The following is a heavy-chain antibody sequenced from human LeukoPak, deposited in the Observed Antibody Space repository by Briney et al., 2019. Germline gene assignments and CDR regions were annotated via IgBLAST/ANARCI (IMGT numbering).Heavy chain of an antibody. CDR3: AKDYGSYSLDY. D-gene: IGHD1-26*01. CDR1: GFTFSSYG. J-gene: IGHJ4*02. V-gene: IGHV3-30*18. Sequence: GGSLRLSCAASGFTFSSYGMHWVRQAPGKGLEWVAVISYDGSNKYYADSVKGRFTISRDNSKNTLYLQMNSLRAEDTAVYYCAKDYGSYSLDYWGQGTLVIVSS. CDR2: ISYDGSNK.